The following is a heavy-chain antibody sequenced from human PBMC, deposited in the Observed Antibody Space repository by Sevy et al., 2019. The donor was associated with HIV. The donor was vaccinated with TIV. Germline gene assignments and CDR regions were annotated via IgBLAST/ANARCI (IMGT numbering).Heavy chain of an antibody. D-gene: IGHD3-22*01. Sequence: GGSLRLSCAVSGFSFDSYGMTWVRQAPGKGLEWVSAISGSGTRTYYADSVKGRFIISRDNSKNTLDLQMKSLRAEDTAIYYGAEGGVGHYDPDEIAYYFYYYNMDVWGKGTTVTVSS. CDR3: AEGGVGHYDPDEIAYYFYYYNMDV. V-gene: IGHV3-23*01. J-gene: IGHJ6*03. CDR1: GFSFDSYG. CDR2: ISGSGTRT.